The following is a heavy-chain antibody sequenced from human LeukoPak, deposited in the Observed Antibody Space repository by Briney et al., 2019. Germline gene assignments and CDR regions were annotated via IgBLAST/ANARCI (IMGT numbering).Heavy chain of an antibody. CDR1: GGAISSGYY. CDR3: ARLPGGDSSSVVAFDI. CDR2: IYHTGSA. Sequence: SETLSLTCNVSGGAISSGYYWGWIRQPPGKGLEWIGNIYHTGSANYNPSLARRVTMSVDKSKNQFSLNLRSVTAADTAVYYCARLPGGDSSSVVAFDIWGQGTMVTVPS. D-gene: IGHD2-21*02. V-gene: IGHV4-38-2*02. J-gene: IGHJ3*02.